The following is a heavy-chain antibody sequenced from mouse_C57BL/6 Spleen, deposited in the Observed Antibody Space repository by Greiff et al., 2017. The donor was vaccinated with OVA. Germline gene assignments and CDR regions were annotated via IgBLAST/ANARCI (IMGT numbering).Heavy chain of an antibody. CDR1: GFSFNTYA. V-gene: IGHV10-1*01. CDR3: VRLGDYGSSYYAMDY. J-gene: IGHJ4*01. CDR2: IRSKSNNYAT. D-gene: IGHD1-1*01. Sequence: GGGLVQPKGSLKLSCAASGFSFNTYAMNWVRQAPGKGLEWVARIRSKSNNYATYHADSVKDRFTISRDDSESMLYLQMNNLKTEDTAMYYCVRLGDYGSSYYAMDYWGQGTSVTVSS.